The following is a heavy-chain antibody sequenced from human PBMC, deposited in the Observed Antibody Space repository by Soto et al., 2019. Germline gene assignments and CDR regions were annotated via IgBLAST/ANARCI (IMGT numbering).Heavy chain of an antibody. D-gene: IGHD5-18*01. V-gene: IGHV3-23*01. CDR2: ISGSGGST. CDR1: GLSFSSYA. CDR3: AKLRGYSYPDFDY. Sequence: GFLRLSCAASGLSFSSYAMSWVRQAPGKGLEWVSAISGSGGSTYYADSVKGRFTISRDNSKNTLYLQMNSLRAEDTAVYYCAKLRGYSYPDFDYWGQGTLVTVSS. J-gene: IGHJ4*02.